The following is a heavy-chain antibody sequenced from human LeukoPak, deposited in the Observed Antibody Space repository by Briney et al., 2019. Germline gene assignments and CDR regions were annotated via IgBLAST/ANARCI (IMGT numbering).Heavy chain of an antibody. CDR1: GYTLTAYY. CDR2: MNPNSGGT. V-gene: IGHV1-2*06. J-gene: IGHJ3*02. D-gene: IGHD3-22*01. Sequence: ASMKVSCKASGYTLTAYYLHWVRQAPGQGLEWMGRMNPNSGGTTYAQKFQGRVTMTRDTSIGTAYMELSSLRSDDTAVYYCARPHYESSGLYVDAFDIWGQGTMVTVSS. CDR3: ARPHYESSGLYVDAFDI.